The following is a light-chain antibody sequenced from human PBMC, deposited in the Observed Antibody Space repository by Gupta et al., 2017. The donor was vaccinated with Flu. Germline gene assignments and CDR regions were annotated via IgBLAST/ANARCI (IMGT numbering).Light chain of an antibody. CDR2: WAS. V-gene: IGKV4-1*01. J-gene: IGKJ2*01. CDR1: QSVLYSSNNKNY. CDR3: QQDDSTPYT. Sequence: DIVMTQSPDSLAVSLGERATINCKSSQSVLYSSNNKNYFAWYQQRPGQPPKLLIYWASTRESGVPDRFSGSGSGTDFTLTISSLQAEDVAVYYCQQDDSTPYTFGQGTKLEIK.